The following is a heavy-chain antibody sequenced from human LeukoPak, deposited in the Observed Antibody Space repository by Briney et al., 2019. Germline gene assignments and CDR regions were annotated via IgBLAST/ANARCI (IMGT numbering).Heavy chain of an antibody. CDR2: ILNVGGNK. Sequence: PRGSLSLSCAASGFTSSSYGTRWVRPAPGRGLGWVAVILNVGGNKYYAESVKGRFTISRDNSKNPLYLQMNRLRAEDTAVYYCAKAGYSSSWYVDYWGQGTLVLVSS. CDR3: AKAGYSSSWYVDY. V-gene: IGHV3-30*18. J-gene: IGHJ4*02. D-gene: IGHD6-13*01. CDR1: GFTSSSYG.